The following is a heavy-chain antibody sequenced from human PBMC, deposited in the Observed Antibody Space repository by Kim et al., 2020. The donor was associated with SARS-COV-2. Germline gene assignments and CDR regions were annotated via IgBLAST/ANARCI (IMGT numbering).Heavy chain of an antibody. V-gene: IGHV7-4-1*02. D-gene: IGHD2-21*02. Sequence: ASVKVSCKASGYTFTSYAMNWVRQAPGQGLEWMGWINTNTGNPTYAQGFTGRFVFSLDTSVSTAYLQISSLKAEDTAVYYCASGVLESPYCGGDCYYYYYGMDVWGQGTTVTVSS. J-gene: IGHJ6*02. CDR3: ASGVLESPYCGGDCYYYYYGMDV. CDR1: GYTFTSYA. CDR2: INTNTGNP.